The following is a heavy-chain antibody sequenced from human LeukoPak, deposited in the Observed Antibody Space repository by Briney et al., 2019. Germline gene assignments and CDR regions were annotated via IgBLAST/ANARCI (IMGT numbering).Heavy chain of an antibody. V-gene: IGHV3-21*01. CDR2: IVAGGTYT. CDR1: GFTFSNYN. Sequence: GGSLRLSCAASGFTFSNYNMNWVRQAPGRGLEWVSSIVAGGTYTHYADSVKGRFTISRDNAKNSLNLQMTRLRAEDTAVYYCARDTRVYSDFWSGYSNWGQGTLVTVSS. J-gene: IGHJ4*02. D-gene: IGHD3-3*01. CDR3: ARDTRVYSDFWSGYSN.